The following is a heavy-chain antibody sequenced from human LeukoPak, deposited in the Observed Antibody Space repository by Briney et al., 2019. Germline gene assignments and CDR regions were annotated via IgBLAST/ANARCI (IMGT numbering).Heavy chain of an antibody. J-gene: IGHJ4*02. CDR3: ARDVGATSTTVGSY. CDR1: GLTFSSYA. V-gene: IGHV3-30*04. CDR2: ISYDG. Sequence: RTGRSLRLSCAASGLTFSSYAMHWVRQAPGKGLEWVAVISYDGNYADSVKGRFTISRDNSKNTLYLQMNSLRAEDTAVYYCARDVGATSTTVGSYWGQGTLVTVSS. D-gene: IGHD4-23*01.